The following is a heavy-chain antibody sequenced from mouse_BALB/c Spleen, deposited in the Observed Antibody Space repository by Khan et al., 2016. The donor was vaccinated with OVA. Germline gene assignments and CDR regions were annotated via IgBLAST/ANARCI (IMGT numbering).Heavy chain of an antibody. V-gene: IGHV3-2*02. J-gene: IGHJ2*01. D-gene: IGHD1-2*01. CDR1: GYSITSGSG. CDR3: ARTARIKY. Sequence: EVQLKESGPGLVKPSQSLSLTCTVTGYSITSGSGWNWIRQFPGNKLELMGYISYSGSTNYNPSLKSRISITRDTSKNQFFLQLNSVTTEDTATYYYARTARIKYWGQGTTLTVSS. CDR2: ISYSGST.